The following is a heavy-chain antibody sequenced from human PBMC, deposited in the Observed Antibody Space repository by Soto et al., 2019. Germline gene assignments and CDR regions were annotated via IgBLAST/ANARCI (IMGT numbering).Heavy chain of an antibody. D-gene: IGHD2-2*01. Sequence: EVQLVESGGGLVKPGGSLRLSCAASGFTFSSYSMNWVRQAPGKGLEWVSSISSSSSYIYYADSVKGRFTISRDNAKNSRYLQMNSVRAEDTAVYDCAREYQLLYRALDYWGEGTLVTVSS. V-gene: IGHV3-21*01. J-gene: IGHJ4*02. CDR3: AREYQLLYRALDY. CDR2: ISSSSSYI. CDR1: GFTFSSYS.